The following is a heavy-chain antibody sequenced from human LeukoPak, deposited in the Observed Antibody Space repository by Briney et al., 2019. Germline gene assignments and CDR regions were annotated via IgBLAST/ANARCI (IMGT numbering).Heavy chain of an antibody. D-gene: IGHD3-10*01. CDR2: ISSFSSTI. V-gene: IGHV3-48*03. Sequence: PGGSLRLSCAASGFTFSSYEMNWVRQAPGKGLEWVSYISSFSSTIYYADSVTGRFTISRDNAKNSLYLQMNSLRAEDTAVYYCARSPNYKGYFDYWGQGTLVTVSS. CDR1: GFTFSSYE. CDR3: ARSPNYKGYFDY. J-gene: IGHJ4*02.